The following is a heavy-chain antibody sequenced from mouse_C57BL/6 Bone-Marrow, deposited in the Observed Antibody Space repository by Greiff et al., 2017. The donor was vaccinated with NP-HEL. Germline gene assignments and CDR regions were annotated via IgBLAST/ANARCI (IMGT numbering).Heavy chain of an antibody. D-gene: IGHD1-2*01. J-gene: IGHJ2*01. V-gene: IGHV14-4*01. CDR3: TGRPYYFDY. CDR2: IDPENGDT. CDR1: GFNIKDDY. Sequence: EVKLQESGAELVRPGASVKLSCTASGFNIKDDYMHWVKQRPEQGLEWIGWIDPENGDTEYASKFQGKATITADTSSNTAYLQLSSLTSEDTAVYYCTGRPYYFDYWGQGTTLTVSS.